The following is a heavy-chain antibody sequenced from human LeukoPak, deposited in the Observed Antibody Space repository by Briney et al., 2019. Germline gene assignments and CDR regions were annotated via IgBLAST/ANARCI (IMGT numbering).Heavy chain of an antibody. CDR3: ARDGYFDL. V-gene: IGHV1-18*01. CDR1: GYTFTSYG. CDR2: INPYNGNT. J-gene: IGHJ2*01. Sequence: ASVKVSCKASGYTFTSYGISWVRQAPGQGLEWMGWINPYNGNTNYARNLQGRVTMTTDTSTSTAHMELRSLRSDDTAVYYCARDGYFDLWGRGTLVTVSS.